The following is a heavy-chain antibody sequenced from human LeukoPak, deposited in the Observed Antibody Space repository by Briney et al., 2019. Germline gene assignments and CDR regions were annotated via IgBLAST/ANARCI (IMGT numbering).Heavy chain of an antibody. J-gene: IGHJ4*02. V-gene: IGHV1-69*15. D-gene: IGHD3-16*01. CDR2: IKPMYGTT. Sequence: SGVRRVPVDVRDWLGTIKPMYGTTSYAQKFQGRVTISADESTSTAYMELNSLRSEDTAVYYCARQPPIRGVILGSHLDYWGQGTLVTVSS. CDR3: ARQPPIRGVILGSHLDY.